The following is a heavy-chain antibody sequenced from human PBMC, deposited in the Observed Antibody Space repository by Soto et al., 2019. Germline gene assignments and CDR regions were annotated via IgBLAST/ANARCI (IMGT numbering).Heavy chain of an antibody. CDR2: SKNKADSYTT. V-gene: IGHV3-72*01. CDR3: TVWGSGNDFGAA. J-gene: IGHJ4*02. Sequence: EVQLVESGGGLVQPGGSLRLSCAASGFTFSDHYMDWVRQAPGKGLEWVGRSKNKADSYTTEYAASVKGRVTISRDGSKNSLFLKMNSLKTEDTAVYYCTVWGSGNDFGAAWGQGILVTVSS. CDR1: GFTFSDHY. D-gene: IGHD3-10*01.